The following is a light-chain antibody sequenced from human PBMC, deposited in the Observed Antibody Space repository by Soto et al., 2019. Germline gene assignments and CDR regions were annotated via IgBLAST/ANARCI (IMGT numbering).Light chain of an antibody. J-gene: IGKJ2*01. CDR2: GAS. V-gene: IGKV3-20*01. Sequence: EIVLTQSPGTLSLSPGERATLSCRATQNVCSTYLAWYQQRPGQAPRLLIYGASSRATGLPDRFTGSGSGTDITLTISRLEPGDSAVYYCQQYGDSPKTFGQGTKLEIK. CDR1: QNVCSTY. CDR3: QQYGDSPKT.